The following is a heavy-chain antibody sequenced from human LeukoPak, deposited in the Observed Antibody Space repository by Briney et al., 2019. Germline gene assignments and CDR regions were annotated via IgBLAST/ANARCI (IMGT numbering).Heavy chain of an antibody. CDR1: GFTFSSYW. V-gene: IGHV3-74*01. Sequence: PGGSLRLSCAASGFTFSSYWMHWVRQAPGKGLVWVSRINSDGSSTSYADSVKGRFTISRDNAKNTLYLQMNSLRAEDTAVYYCARHVRISPFDYWGQGTLVTVSS. CDR3: ARHVRISPFDY. CDR2: INSDGSST. D-gene: IGHD3-3*02. J-gene: IGHJ4*02.